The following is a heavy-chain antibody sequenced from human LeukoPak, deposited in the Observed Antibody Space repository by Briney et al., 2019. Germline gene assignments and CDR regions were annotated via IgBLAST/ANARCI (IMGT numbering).Heavy chain of an antibody. CDR2: ISSSSSYI. CDR3: ARERQLERLAFGKEGSAFDY. CDR1: GITFNSYT. Sequence: PGGSLRLSCVASGITFNSYTMNWVRQAPGKGLEWVSSISSSSSYIYYAASVKGRFTISRDNAKNSLYLQMNRLRAEDTAVYYCARERQLERLAFGKEGSAFDYWGQGTLVTVSS. V-gene: IGHV3-21*01. D-gene: IGHD1-1*01. J-gene: IGHJ4*02.